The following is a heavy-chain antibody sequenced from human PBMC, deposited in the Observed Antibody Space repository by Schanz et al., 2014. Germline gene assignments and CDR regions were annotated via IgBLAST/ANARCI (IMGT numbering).Heavy chain of an antibody. Sequence: QVQVIQSGPEVKKPGASVKVSCKASGYTFTNHYLHWVRQAPGQGLEWMGRINPTVGGTIYAQNFQVRVTMTSDTSINTAYMELSRLTSDDTAVYYCARGSAPSAGRAFDIWGQGTMVTVSS. D-gene: IGHD6-13*01. CDR1: GYTFTNHY. CDR2: INPTVGGT. V-gene: IGHV1-2*06. J-gene: IGHJ3*02. CDR3: ARGSAPSAGRAFDI.